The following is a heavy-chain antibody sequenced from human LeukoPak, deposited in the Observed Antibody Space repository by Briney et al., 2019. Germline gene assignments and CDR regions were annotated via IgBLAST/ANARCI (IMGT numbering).Heavy chain of an antibody. J-gene: IGHJ4*02. CDR2: IDSSSSAM. CDR3: ATVGRSTKPGY. Sequence: GGSLRLSCAASGFTFSSYELSWVRQAPGKGLEWISCIDSSSSAMYYADSVKGRFTISRDNDKNSLYLQMNSLRAEDTAVYYCATVGRSTKPGYWGQGTLVTVSS. V-gene: IGHV3-48*03. D-gene: IGHD6-13*01. CDR1: GFTFSSYE.